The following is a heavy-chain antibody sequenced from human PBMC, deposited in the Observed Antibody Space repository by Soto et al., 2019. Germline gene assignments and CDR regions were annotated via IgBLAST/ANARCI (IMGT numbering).Heavy chain of an antibody. V-gene: IGHV4-59*01. J-gene: IGHJ6*02. CDR1: GGSISSYY. CDR3: ARGGTIFTSGGV. D-gene: IGHD3-3*01. Sequence: ASETLSLTCTVSGGSISSYYWSWIRQPPGKGLEWIGYIYYSGSTNYNPSLKSRVTISLDTSKNQFSLKLSSVTAADTAVYYCARGGTIFTSGGVWGQGTTVTVSS. CDR2: IYYSGST.